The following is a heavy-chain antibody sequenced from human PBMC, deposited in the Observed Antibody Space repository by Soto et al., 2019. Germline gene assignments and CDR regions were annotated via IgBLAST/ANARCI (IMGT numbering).Heavy chain of an antibody. CDR2: LVVGSGNT. J-gene: IGHJ4*02. V-gene: IGHV1-58*01. Sequence: QMQVVQSGPEVKKPGTSGKVSCKTSGFMFTSSAVQWVRQARGQRLEWIGWLVVGSGNTHYAQHFQERVTLTRDMSTGTAYMELSSLRSEDTAVYYCAAVPVLRFLKWLPAYFDYWGQGTLVTVSS. CDR3: AAVPVLRFLKWLPAYFDY. D-gene: IGHD3-3*01. CDR1: GFMFTSSA.